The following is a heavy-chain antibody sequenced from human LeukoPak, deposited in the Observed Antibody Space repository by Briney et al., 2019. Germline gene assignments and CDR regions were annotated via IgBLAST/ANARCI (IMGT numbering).Heavy chain of an antibody. CDR2: IYYSGST. J-gene: IGHJ4*02. V-gene: IGHV4-39*07. Sequence: SETLSLTCTVSGGSISRSSYYWGWIRQPPGKGLEWIGSIYYSGSTYYNPSLKSRVTISVDTSKNQFSLKLSSVTAADTAVYYCARGTRDFWRFDYWGQGTLVTVSS. CDR3: ARGTRDFWRFDY. D-gene: IGHD3-3*01. CDR1: GGSISRSSYY.